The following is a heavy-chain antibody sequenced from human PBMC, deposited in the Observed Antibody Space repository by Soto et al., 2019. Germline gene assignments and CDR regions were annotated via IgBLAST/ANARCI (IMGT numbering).Heavy chain of an antibody. V-gene: IGHV6-1*01. Sequence: SQTLSLTCAISGDSVSSNSAAWNWIRQSPSRGLEWLGRTYYRSKWYNDYAVSVKSRITINPDTSKNQFSLQLNSVTPEDTAVYYCARDPRGEWLYYYYGMDVWGQGTTVTVSS. CDR3: ARDPRGEWLYYYYGMDV. J-gene: IGHJ6*02. CDR1: GDSVSSNSAA. D-gene: IGHD6-19*01. CDR2: TYYRSKWYN.